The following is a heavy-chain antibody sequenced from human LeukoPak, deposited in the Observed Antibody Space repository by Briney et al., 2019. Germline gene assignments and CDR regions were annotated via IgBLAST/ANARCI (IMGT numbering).Heavy chain of an antibody. CDR1: GFTLSDYY. CDR3: AKMDPLYGDYESPYYFDY. CDR2: ISSSGTTI. Sequence: PGGSLRLSCAAPGFTLSDYYMSWIRQAPGKGLEWVSYISSSGTTIYYADAVKGRFTISRDNSKNTLYLQMNSLRAEDTAVYYCAKMDPLYGDYESPYYFDYWGQGTLVTVSS. D-gene: IGHD4-17*01. V-gene: IGHV3-11*01. J-gene: IGHJ4*02.